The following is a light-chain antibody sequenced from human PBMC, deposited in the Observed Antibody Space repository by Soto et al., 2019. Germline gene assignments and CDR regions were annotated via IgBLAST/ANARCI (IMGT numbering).Light chain of an antibody. CDR1: QSVSNN. V-gene: IGKV3-15*01. Sequence: ILMTQSPATLSVSPGERATLSCRASQSVSNNLAWYQQKPGQAPRLLIYEASTRDTGIPARFSGSGSGTEFTLTIIGLQSEDFAAYYCHQYNNWPPWTFGQGTKVEIK. J-gene: IGKJ1*01. CDR3: HQYNNWPPWT. CDR2: EAS.